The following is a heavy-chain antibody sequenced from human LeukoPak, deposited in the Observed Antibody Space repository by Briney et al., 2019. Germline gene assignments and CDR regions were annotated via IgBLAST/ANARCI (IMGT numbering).Heavy chain of an antibody. V-gene: IGHV1-69*02. D-gene: IGHD5-24*01. CDR2: IIPILGIA. CDR3: ARSEEMATIDY. J-gene: IGHJ4*02. CDR1: GGTFSSYT. Sequence: ASVKVSCKASGGTFSSYTISWVRQAPGQGLEWTGRIIPILGIANYAQKFQGRVTITADKSTSTAYMELSSLRSEDTAVYYCARSEEMATIDYWGQGTLVTVSS.